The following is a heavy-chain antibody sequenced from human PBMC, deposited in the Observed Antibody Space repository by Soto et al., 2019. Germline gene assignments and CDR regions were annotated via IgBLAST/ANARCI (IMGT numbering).Heavy chain of an antibody. CDR2: ISSSSSYI. CDR1: GFTFSSYS. CDR3: ARDQAPDIVATIAELYYYGMDV. J-gene: IGHJ6*02. V-gene: IGHV3-21*01. D-gene: IGHD5-12*01. Sequence: WGSLRLSCAASGFTFSSYSMNWVRQATGKGLAWLSSISSSSSYIYYADSVKGRFTISRDNAKNSLYLQMNSLRAEDTAVYYCARDQAPDIVATIAELYYYGMDVWDQGTTVTVCS.